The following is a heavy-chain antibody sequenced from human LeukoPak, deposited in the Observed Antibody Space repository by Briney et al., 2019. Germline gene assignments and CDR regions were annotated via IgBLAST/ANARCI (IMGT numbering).Heavy chain of an antibody. CDR1: GFTFSYYW. Sequence: PGGSLRLSCAASGFTFSYYWMTWVRQAPGKGLEWVANLRPDGRDKYYADSVKGRFTTSRDNAKNSLYLQMNGLRADDTAIYYCARDAYDDASESWGQGTLVTVSS. J-gene: IGHJ5*02. CDR3: ARDAYDDASES. D-gene: IGHD3-3*01. V-gene: IGHV3-7*01. CDR2: LRPDGRDK.